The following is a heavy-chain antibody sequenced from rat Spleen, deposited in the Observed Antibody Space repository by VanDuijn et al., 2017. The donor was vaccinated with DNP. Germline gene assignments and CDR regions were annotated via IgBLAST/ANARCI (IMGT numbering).Heavy chain of an antibody. CDR3: ARSYGYYFDY. CDR2: ISYSGRT. Sequence: EVQLQESGPGLVKPSQSLSLTCSVTGHSITSNYWGWIRKFPGNKMEWIGHISYSGRTTYNPCLKSRISITRDTSKNQFFLDLNSVTTEDTATYCCARSYGYYFDYWGQGVMVTVSS. CDR1: GHSITSNY. D-gene: IGHD1-11*01. J-gene: IGHJ2*01. V-gene: IGHV3-1*01.